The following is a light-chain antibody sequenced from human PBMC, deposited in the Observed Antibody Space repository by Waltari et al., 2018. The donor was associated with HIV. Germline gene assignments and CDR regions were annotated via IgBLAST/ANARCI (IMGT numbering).Light chain of an antibody. J-gene: IGLJ2*01. Sequence: SYEVSQSDPVSVSPGQRATLSCVGARLAGQIVTWYQHKPGRSPQLVIDERNRRASGIPDRFSASKSGKTATLTITGIQPADEGQYFCQAWDNTVAVFGGGT. CDR2: ERN. CDR1: RLAGQI. V-gene: IGLV3-1*01. CDR3: QAWDNTVAV.